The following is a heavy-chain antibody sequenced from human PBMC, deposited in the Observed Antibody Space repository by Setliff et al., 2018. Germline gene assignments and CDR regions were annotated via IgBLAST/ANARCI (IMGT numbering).Heavy chain of an antibody. V-gene: IGHV4-39*01. CDR1: GGSVSNSGFF. CDR3: GRGFSRIEGWGNWFDP. Sequence: PSETLSLTCTVSGGSVSNSGFFWGWLRQAPGKGLDWIGNIYDSGSSNYNASLKSRLIITRDTSKNQISLKLTSVTAADTAVYYCGRGFSRIEGWGNWFDPWGQGILVTV. J-gene: IGHJ5*02. CDR2: IYDSGSS. D-gene: IGHD2-15*01.